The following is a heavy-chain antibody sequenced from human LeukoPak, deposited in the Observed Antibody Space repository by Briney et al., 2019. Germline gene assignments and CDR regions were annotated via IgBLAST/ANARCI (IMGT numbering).Heavy chain of an antibody. CDR2: ISAYNGNT. V-gene: IGHV1-18*04. Sequence: ASVTVSCKASGYTFTGYYMHWVRQAPGQGLEWMGWISAYNGNTNYAQKLQGRVTMTTDTSTSTAYMELRSLRSDDTAVYYCARDYRTRPYYYDSSGYPAIDYWGQGTLVTVSS. J-gene: IGHJ4*02. CDR1: GYTFTGYY. D-gene: IGHD3-22*01. CDR3: ARDYRTRPYYYDSSGYPAIDY.